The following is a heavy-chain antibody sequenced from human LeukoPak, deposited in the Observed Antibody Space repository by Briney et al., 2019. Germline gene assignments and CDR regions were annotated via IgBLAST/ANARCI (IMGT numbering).Heavy chain of an antibody. CDR1: RYTFTSYY. Sequence: ASVKVSCKASRYTFTSYYIHWVRQAPGQGLEWMGWINPNSGGTNYAQKFQGRVTMTRDTSISTAYMELSRLRSDDTAVYYCARSQRGTYYDILTGYYDSYYYFDYWGQGTLVTVSS. D-gene: IGHD3-9*01. CDR3: ARSQRGTYYDILTGYYDSYYYFDY. V-gene: IGHV1-2*02. J-gene: IGHJ4*02. CDR2: INPNSGGT.